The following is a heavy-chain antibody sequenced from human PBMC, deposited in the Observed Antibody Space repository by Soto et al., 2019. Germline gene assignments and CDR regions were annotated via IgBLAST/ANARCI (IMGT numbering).Heavy chain of an antibody. Sequence: ASVKVSCKASGYTFTSYDINWVRQATGQGLEWMGWMNPNSGNTGYAQKFQGRVTMTRNTSISTAYMELSSLRSEDTAVYYCARGPAAVPAAMSTRYYYHDLLDVPSKATTVTVSS. CDR3: ARGPAAVPAAMSTRYYYHDLLDV. J-gene: IGHJ6*03. D-gene: IGHD2-2*01. CDR2: MNPNSGNT. CDR1: GYTFTSYD. V-gene: IGHV1-8*01.